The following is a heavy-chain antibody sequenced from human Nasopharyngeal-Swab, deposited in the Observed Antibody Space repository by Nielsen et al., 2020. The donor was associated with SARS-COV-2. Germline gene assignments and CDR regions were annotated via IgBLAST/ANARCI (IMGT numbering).Heavy chain of an antibody. D-gene: IGHD5-18*01. CDR2: ISNDGSDK. CDR3: AFSTTAIVTPSGC. J-gene: IGHJ4*02. V-gene: IGHV3-30*03. CDR1: GFTFSSYG. Sequence: GGSLRLSCAASGFTFSSYGMHWVRQAPGKGLEWEAFISNDGSDKYYADSVKGRFTISRDNSKNTLYLQMNSLRAEDTAVYYCAFSTTAIVTPSGCWGQGTRVTVSS.